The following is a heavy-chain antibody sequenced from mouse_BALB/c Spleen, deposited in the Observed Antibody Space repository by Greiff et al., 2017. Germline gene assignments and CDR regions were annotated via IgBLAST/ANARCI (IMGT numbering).Heavy chain of an antibody. CDR3: ARETTAPYYYAMDY. D-gene: IGHD1-2*01. Sequence: DVMLVESGGGLVKPGGSLKLSCAASGFTFSSYAMSWVRQTPEKRLEWVASISSGGSTYYPDSVKGRFTISRDNARNILYLQMSSLRSEDTAMYYCARETTAPYYYAMDYWGQGTSVTVSS. CDR1: GFTFSSYA. CDR2: ISSGGST. V-gene: IGHV5-6-5*01. J-gene: IGHJ4*01.